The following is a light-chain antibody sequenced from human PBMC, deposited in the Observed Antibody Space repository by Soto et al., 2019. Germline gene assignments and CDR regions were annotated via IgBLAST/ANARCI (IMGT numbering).Light chain of an antibody. CDR3: QQYGSSPLT. CDR2: CAS. CDR1: QSVSSSY. J-gene: IGKJ4*01. V-gene: IGKV3-20*01. Sequence: EIVLKQSPGTLALSPGERATLSCRASQSVSSSYLAWYQQKPGQAPRILIYCASSRATGIPDRFSGSGSGTEFTLTISRLEPEDFAVYYCQQYGSSPLTFGGGTKVEIK.